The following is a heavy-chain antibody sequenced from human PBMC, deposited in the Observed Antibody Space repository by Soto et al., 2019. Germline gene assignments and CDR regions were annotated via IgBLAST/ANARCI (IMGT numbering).Heavy chain of an antibody. CDR1: GYSFTNNW. CDR3: ARVSLYCTNGVCHFDY. D-gene: IGHD2-8*01. CDR2: IYPGDSDT. J-gene: IGHJ4*02. Sequence: GESLKISCKDYGYSFTNNWIAWVRQMPGKGLEWMGSIYPGDSDTRYSPSFEGQVTISADEAIDTADLQWSSLKASDTAMYYCARVSLYCTNGVCHFDYWGQGTLVTVSS. V-gene: IGHV5-51*01.